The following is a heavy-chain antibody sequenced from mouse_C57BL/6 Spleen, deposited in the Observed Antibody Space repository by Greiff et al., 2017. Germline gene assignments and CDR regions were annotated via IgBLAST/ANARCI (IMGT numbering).Heavy chain of an antibody. CDR3: APYGYGGAY. D-gene: IGHD2-2*01. V-gene: IGHV1-85*01. Sequence: QVHVKQSGPELVKPGASVKLSCKASGYTFTSYDINWVKQRPGQGLEWIGWIYPRDGSTKYNEKFKGKATLTVDTSSSTAYMELHSLTSEDSAVYFCAPYGYGGAYWGQGTLVTVSA. CDR2: IYPRDGST. J-gene: IGHJ3*01. CDR1: GYTFTSYD.